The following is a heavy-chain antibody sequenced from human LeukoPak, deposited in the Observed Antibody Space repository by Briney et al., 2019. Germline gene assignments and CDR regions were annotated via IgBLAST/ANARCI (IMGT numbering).Heavy chain of an antibody. CDR3: ARGTPRLTAAAGTRGFNI. Sequence: SSETLSLTCAVYGGSFSGYYWNWIRQPPGKGLEWIGEINHSGSTNYNPSLKSRVTISVDTSKNQFSLKLRSVTAADTAVYYCARGTPRLTAAAGTRGFNIWGQGTKVTVSS. J-gene: IGHJ3*02. V-gene: IGHV4-34*01. CDR1: GGSFSGYY. CDR2: INHSGST. D-gene: IGHD6-13*01.